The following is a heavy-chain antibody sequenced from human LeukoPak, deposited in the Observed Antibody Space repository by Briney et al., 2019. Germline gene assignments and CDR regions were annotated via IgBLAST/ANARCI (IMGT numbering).Heavy chain of an antibody. J-gene: IGHJ4*02. CDR3: ARSGRWLQLQF. Sequence: PSENLSLTCAVYGGSFSGYYWSWIRQPPGKGLEWIGEINHSGSTNYNPSLKSRVTISVDTSKNQFSLKLSSVTAADTAVYYRARSGRWLQLQFWGQGTLVTVSS. V-gene: IGHV4-34*01. CDR1: GGSFSGYY. D-gene: IGHD5-24*01. CDR2: INHSGST.